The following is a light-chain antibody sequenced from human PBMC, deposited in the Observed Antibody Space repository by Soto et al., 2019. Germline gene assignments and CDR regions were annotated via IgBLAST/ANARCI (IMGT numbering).Light chain of an antibody. CDR2: GAS. J-gene: IGKJ1*01. Sequence: IRMTQSPSSFSASTGDRVTITCRASQGISSYLAWYQQKPGKAPKLLIYGASTLQSGVPSRFSGSGSGTDFTLTISCLQSEDFATYYCQQYYSYPRTFGQGTKVEIK. CDR3: QQYYSYPRT. V-gene: IGKV1-8*01. CDR1: QGISSY.